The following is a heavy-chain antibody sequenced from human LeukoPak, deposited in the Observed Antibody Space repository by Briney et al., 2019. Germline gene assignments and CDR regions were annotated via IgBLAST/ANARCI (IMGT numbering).Heavy chain of an antibody. Sequence: GGSLRLSCAASGFTFSSYGMHWVRQAPGKGLEWVAFIRYDGSNKYYADSVKGRFTISRDNSKNTLYLEMGSLRAEDTAVYFCAKGITGNSFYFDYWGQGTLVTVSS. CDR2: IRYDGSNK. D-gene: IGHD1-20*01. V-gene: IGHV3-30*02. J-gene: IGHJ4*02. CDR1: GFTFSSYG. CDR3: AKGITGNSFYFDY.